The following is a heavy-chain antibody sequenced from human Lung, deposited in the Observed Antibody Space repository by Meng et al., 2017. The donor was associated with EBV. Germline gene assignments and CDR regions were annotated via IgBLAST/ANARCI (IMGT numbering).Heavy chain of an antibody. D-gene: IGHD3-10*01. CDR2: INHSGST. CDR1: GGSFSGYY. J-gene: IGHJ2*01. CDR3: ARDYYGSYWYFDL. Sequence: VQLQQWGARLLKPSETLSLTCAVYGGSFSGYYWSWIRQPPGKGLEWIGEINHSGSTNYNPSLKSRVTISVDTSKNQFSLKLSSVTAADTAVYYCARDYYGSYWYFDLWGRGTLVTVSS. V-gene: IGHV4-34*01.